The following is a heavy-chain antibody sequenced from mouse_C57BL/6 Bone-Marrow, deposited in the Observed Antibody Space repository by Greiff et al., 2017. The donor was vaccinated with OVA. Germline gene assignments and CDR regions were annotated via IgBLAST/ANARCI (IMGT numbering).Heavy chain of an antibody. V-gene: IGHV1-64*01. J-gene: IGHJ3*01. CDR1: GYTFTSYW. D-gene: IGHD1-1*01. CDR2: IHPNSGST. CDR3: AISGVYYGSSPFAY. Sequence: VQLQQPGAELVKPGASVKLSCKASGYTFTSYWMHWVKQRPGQGLEWIGMIHPNSGSTNYNEKLQSKATLTVDKSSSTTYMQLSILTSEFSAVYYCAISGVYYGSSPFAYWGQGTLVTVSA.